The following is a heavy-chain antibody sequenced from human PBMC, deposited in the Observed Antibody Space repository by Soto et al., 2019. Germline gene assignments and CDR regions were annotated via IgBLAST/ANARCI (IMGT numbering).Heavy chain of an antibody. CDR1: GYTFRNYG. V-gene: IGHV1-18*01. CDR3: AKEEDSQALDF. Sequence: ASVKVSCKASGYTFRNYGISWVRQAPGQGLEWMGWISPFNGNIKYGHKFQGRVTMTTDTSTSIAYMELTSLRSDDTAVYYCAKEEDSQALDFWGQGALVTVSS. J-gene: IGHJ4*02. CDR2: ISPFNGNI.